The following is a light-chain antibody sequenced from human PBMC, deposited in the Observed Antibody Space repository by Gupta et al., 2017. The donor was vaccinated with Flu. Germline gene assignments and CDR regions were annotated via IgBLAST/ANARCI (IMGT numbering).Light chain of an antibody. CDR1: QSVSSY. CDR3: QQRSNGPPSFT. J-gene: IGKJ3*01. V-gene: IGKV3-11*01. CDR2: DAS. Sequence: EIVLTQSPATLSLSPGERATLSCRASQSVSSYLAWYQQKPGQAPRLLIYDASNSATGIPARFSGSGSGTDFTLTISSLEPEDFAVYYCQQRSNGPPSFTFGPATKVDIK.